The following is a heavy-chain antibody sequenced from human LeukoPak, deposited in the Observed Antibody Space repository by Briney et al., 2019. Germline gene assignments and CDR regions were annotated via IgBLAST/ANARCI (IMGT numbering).Heavy chain of an antibody. CDR1: GGAFSGYY. V-gene: IGHV4-34*01. J-gene: IGHJ4*02. CDR2: INHSGST. CDR3: ARLTGTWEGPFDY. Sequence: PSETLSLTCGVYGGAFSGYYWSWIRQAPGKGLEWIGEINHSGSTNYNPSLKSRVTILVDTSKNQFSLKLTSVTPEDTAVYYCARLTGTWEGPFDYWGQGTLVTVSS. D-gene: IGHD1-20*01.